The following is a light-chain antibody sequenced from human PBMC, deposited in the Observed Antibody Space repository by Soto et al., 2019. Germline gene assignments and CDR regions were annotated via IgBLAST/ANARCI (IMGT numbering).Light chain of an antibody. V-gene: IGKV2D-29*01. Sequence: DIVMTQTPLSLSVTPGQPASISCKSSQSLLHSDGKTYLYWYVQKPGQPPQLLIAEVSNLFSGVPDRFSCSGSGTDFTLKISRVEAEDVGVYYCMLSLLLRTFGQWTKVDIK. CDR2: EVS. J-gene: IGKJ1*01. CDR1: QSLLHSDGKTY. CDR3: MLSLLLRT.